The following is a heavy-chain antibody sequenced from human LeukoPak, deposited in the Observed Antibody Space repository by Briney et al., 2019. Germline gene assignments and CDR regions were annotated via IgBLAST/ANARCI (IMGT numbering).Heavy chain of an antibody. Sequence: GGSLRLSCAASGFTFSSYGMHWVRQAPGKGLEWVAVIWYDGSNKYYADSVKGRFTISRDNSKNTLYLQMNSLRAEDTAVYYCAREGSYYYDSSGYYYIVYWGQGTLVTVSS. V-gene: IGHV3-33*01. CDR3: AREGSYYYDSSGYYYIVY. CDR2: IWYDGSNK. J-gene: IGHJ4*02. CDR1: GFTFSSYG. D-gene: IGHD3-22*01.